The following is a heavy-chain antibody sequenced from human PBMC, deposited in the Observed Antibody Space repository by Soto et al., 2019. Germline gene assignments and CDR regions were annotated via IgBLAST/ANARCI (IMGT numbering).Heavy chain of an antibody. V-gene: IGHV4-59*01. Sequence: SETLSLTCTVSGGSISSYYWSWIRQPPGKGLEWIGYIYYSGSTNYNPSLKSRVTISVDTSKNQFSLKLSSVTAADTAVYYCARGIKTIAARPYYYYGMDVWGQRTTVIVSS. CDR3: ARGIKTIAARPYYYYGMDV. J-gene: IGHJ6*02. D-gene: IGHD6-6*01. CDR2: IYYSGST. CDR1: GGSISSYY.